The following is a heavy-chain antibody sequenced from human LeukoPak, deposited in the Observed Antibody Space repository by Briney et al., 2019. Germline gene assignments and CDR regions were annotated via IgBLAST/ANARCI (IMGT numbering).Heavy chain of an antibody. V-gene: IGHV3-74*01. D-gene: IGHD6-19*01. J-gene: IGHJ5*02. CDR1: GFPFNNYW. CDR3: ARAGASGWYAAGWFDP. CDR2: INTDGRTT. Sequence: GGSLRLSCAASGFPFNNYWMHWVRQAPGKGLVWVSSINTDGRTTRYASSVQGRFTISRDNAKNTLYLQVNSLRDDDTAVYYCARAGASGWYAAGWFDPWGQGTLVTVSS.